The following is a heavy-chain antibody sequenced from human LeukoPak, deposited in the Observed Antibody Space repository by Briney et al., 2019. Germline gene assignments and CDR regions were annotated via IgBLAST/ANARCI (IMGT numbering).Heavy chain of an antibody. J-gene: IGHJ5*02. V-gene: IGHV3-48*04. CDR1: GFTFSSYG. CDR3: ARAPKFRLVGVPKGPFDP. D-gene: IGHD1-26*01. CDR2: ISNSGSTI. Sequence: GGSLRLSCAASGFTFSSYGMSWVRQAPGKGLEWVSYISNSGSTIYYADSVKGRFFISRDNAKNSLYLQMNSLRAEDTAVYYCARAPKFRLVGVPKGPFDPWGQGTLVTVSS.